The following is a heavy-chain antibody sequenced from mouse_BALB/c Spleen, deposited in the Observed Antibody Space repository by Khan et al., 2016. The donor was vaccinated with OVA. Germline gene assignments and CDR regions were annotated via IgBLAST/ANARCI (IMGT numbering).Heavy chain of an antibody. CDR2: IRSGGST. CDR1: GFSLSTYG. CDR3: ARNSHMYDFTY. D-gene: IGHD2-14*01. V-gene: IGHV2-2*01. Sequence: VELVESGPGLVQPSQSLSITCTVSGFSLSTYGIHWIRQSQGKGLEWLGVIRSGGSTDYNGAFISRLNITKDNSKSQAFFKMNSLQADDTAIYYSARNSHMYDFTYWGQGTLVTVSA. J-gene: IGHJ3*01.